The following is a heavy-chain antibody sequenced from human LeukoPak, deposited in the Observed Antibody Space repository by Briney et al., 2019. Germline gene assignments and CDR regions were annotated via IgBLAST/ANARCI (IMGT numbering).Heavy chain of an antibody. Sequence: ASVNVSCTASGYTFTGHYVHWVRQAPGQGLEWMGWINGNTSDTNYAQRFQGRVTIIRETPISTMYMELSRLRSDDTAVYYCAREYSSSLFDYWGQGTLVTVSS. CDR3: AREYSSSLFDY. V-gene: IGHV1-2*02. J-gene: IGHJ4*02. D-gene: IGHD6-13*01. CDR1: GYTFTGHY. CDR2: INGNTSDT.